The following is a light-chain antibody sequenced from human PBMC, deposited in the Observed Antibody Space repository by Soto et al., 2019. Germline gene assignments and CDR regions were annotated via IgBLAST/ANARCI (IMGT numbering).Light chain of an antibody. CDR3: QQSYSTPLT. CDR1: QSINNR. J-gene: IGKJ4*01. V-gene: IGKV1-39*01. Sequence: DIQMTQSPSSLSASVGDRVTITCRASQSINNRLSWDQQKPGKAPKLLIYAASSLQGGVPSRFSGSGSGTDFPLTISRLQVEDFATYYCQQSYSTPLTFGGGTRVEIK. CDR2: AAS.